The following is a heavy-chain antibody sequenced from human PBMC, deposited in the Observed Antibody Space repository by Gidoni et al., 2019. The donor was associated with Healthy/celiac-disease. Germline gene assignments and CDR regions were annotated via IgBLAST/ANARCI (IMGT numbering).Heavy chain of an antibody. V-gene: IGHV3-64D*06. D-gene: IGHD2-21*02. CDR3: VKKGLGVVTATSFDY. CDR1: GFTLSRYA. J-gene: IGHJ4*02. Sequence: EVQLVESGGGLVQHGGSLRLSCSASGFTLSRYAMHWVRQSPGKGLEYFSAIGSNGGSTYYADSVKGRFTISRDNSKNTLYLQMSSLRAEDTAVYYCVKKGLGVVTATSFDYWGQGTLVTVSS. CDR2: IGSNGGST.